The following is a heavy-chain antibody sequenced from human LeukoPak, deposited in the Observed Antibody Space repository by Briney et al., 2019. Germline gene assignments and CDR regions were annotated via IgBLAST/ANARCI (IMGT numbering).Heavy chain of an antibody. CDR3: ARIGDYGSGSEGFDP. D-gene: IGHD3-10*01. V-gene: IGHV1-46*04. CDR2: ISPSVGTT. CDR1: RYTFTSDY. J-gene: IGHJ5*02. Sequence: ASAKVSCKAARYTFTSDYRHDVRQGPGQRLEWMGIISPSVGTTTYAQKLQGRVTMTRDTSTSTVYMELRSLRSEDTAVYYCARIGDYGSGSEGFDPWGQGTLVTVSS.